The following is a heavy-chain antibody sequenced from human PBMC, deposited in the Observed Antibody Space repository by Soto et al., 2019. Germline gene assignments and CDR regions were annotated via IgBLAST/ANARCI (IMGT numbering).Heavy chain of an antibody. V-gene: IGHV1-8*01. CDR2: MNPNSGNT. CDR1: GYTFTSYD. J-gene: IGHJ6*01. CDR3: ASGPDGYYYDGMDS. Sequence: QVQLVQSGAEVKKPGASVKVSCKASGYTFTSYDINWVRQATGQGLEWMGWMNPNSGNTGYAQKFQGRVTMTRNTSISTAYIKLSSPRTEDTAVCDCASGPDGYYYDGMDSREQGSTVTVSS.